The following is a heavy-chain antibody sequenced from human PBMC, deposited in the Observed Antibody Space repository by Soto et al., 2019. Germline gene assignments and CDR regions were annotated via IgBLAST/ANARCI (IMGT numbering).Heavy chain of an antibody. Sequence: GGSLRLSCAASGFTFSSYSMNWVRQAPGKGLEWVSYISSSSSTIYYADSVKGRFTISRDNAKNSLYLQMNSLRAEDTAVYYCARDQVVVVVAATLYYYYGMDVWGQGTTVTVSS. J-gene: IGHJ6*02. D-gene: IGHD2-15*01. V-gene: IGHV3-48*01. CDR2: ISSSSSTI. CDR1: GFTFSSYS. CDR3: ARDQVVVVVAATLYYYYGMDV.